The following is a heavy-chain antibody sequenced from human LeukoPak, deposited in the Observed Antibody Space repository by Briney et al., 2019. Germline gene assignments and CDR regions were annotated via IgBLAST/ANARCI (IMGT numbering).Heavy chain of an antibody. D-gene: IGHD1-1*01. V-gene: IGHV1-2*02. CDR2: INPNSGGT. CDR1: GYTFTGYY. CDR3: ARGPNRTNWNDGDWFDP. Sequence: GASVKVSCKASGYTFTGYYMHWVRQAPGQGLEWMGWINPNSGGTNYAQKFQGRVTMTRDTSISTAYMELSRLRSDDTAVYYCARGPNRTNWNDGDWFDPWGQGTLVTVSS. J-gene: IGHJ5*02.